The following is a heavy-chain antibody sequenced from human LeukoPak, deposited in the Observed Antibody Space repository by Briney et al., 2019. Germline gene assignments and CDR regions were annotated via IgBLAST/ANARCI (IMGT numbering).Heavy chain of an antibody. V-gene: IGHV3-53*04. J-gene: IGHJ4*02. D-gene: IGHD3-10*01. Sequence: GGSLRLSCAASGFTVSSNYMSWVRQAPGKGLEWVSVIYSGGSTYYTDSVKGGFTISRQNSKNKRYLQMNSLRAEDTAVYYCASHYYYGSGSYLWGQGTLVTVSS. CDR3: ASHYYYGSGSYL. CDR2: IYSGGST. CDR1: GFTVSSNY.